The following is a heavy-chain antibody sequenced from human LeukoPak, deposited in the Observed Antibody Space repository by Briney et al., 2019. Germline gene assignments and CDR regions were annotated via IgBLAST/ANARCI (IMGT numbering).Heavy chain of an antibody. CDR2: ITSRSTTK. CDR3: ARGLGYGSGSYSAFDY. D-gene: IGHD3-10*01. V-gene: IGHV3-48*02. J-gene: IGHJ4*02. Sequence: GGSLRLSCAASGFTFSIHSMNWVRQAPGRGLEWVSYITSRSTTKQYADSVKGRFTISRENAKNSLYLQMNSLRDEDTAVYYCARGLGYGSGSYSAFDYWGQGTLVTVSS. CDR1: GFTFSIHS.